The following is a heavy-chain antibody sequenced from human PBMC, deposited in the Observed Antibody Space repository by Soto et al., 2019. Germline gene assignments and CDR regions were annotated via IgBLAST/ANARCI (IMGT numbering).Heavy chain of an antibody. Sequence: GGSLRLSCAASGFTFSDYGIHWVLQAPGKGLEWVAIISYDGSNKNYADSVKGRFTISRDNSKNTMYLQVNSLRIEDTAVYYCAKSMGIAAAVGYGMAVWGQGTTVTVSS. CDR2: ISYDGSNK. J-gene: IGHJ6*02. CDR1: GFTFSDYG. D-gene: IGHD6-13*01. CDR3: AKSMGIAAAVGYGMAV. V-gene: IGHV3-30*18.